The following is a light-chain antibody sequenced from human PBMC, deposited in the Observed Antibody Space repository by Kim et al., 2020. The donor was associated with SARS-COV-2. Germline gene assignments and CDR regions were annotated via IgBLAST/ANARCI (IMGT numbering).Light chain of an antibody. CDR1: QSLVHSDGNTY. J-gene: IGKJ1*01. V-gene: IGKV2-30*02. Sequence: DVVMTQSPLSLPATLGQPASISCRSSQSLVHSDGNTYVNWFHQRPGQSPRRLIYKVSNRDSGVPDRFSGSESGTDFTLKISRVEAVDVVVYYCMQATHCPWTFGQGTKVDIK. CDR3: MQATHCPWT. CDR2: KVS.